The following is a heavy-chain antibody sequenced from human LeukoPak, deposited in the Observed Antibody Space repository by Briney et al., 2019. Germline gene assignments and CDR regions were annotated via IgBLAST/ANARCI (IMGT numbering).Heavy chain of an antibody. V-gene: IGHV4-59*12. CDR1: GGSISSYY. Sequence: SETLSLTCTVSGGSISSYYWSWIRQPPGKGLEWIGYIYYSGSTNYNPSLKSRVTISVDTSKNQFSLKLSSVTAADTAVYYCARDSQLARPDYRGQGTLVTVSS. D-gene: IGHD6-13*01. J-gene: IGHJ4*02. CDR2: IYYSGST. CDR3: ARDSQLARPDY.